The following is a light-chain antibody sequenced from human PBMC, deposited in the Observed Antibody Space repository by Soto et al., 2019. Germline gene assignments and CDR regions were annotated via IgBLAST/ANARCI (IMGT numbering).Light chain of an antibody. V-gene: IGKV1-39*01. Sequence: DIQMTQSPSSLSAYVGDRVTITCRASQSIISYLSWYQQKLGKAPQLLIYDASSLQSGVPSRFSGGGSGTDFTLTISSLQPEDFATYYCQQSYGLPITFGQGTRLEIK. CDR2: DAS. CDR3: QQSYGLPIT. J-gene: IGKJ5*01. CDR1: QSIISY.